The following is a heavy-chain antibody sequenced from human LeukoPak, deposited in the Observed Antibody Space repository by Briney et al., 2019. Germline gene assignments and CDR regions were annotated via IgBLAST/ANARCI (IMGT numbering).Heavy chain of an antibody. D-gene: IGHD3-10*01. CDR2: INPNSGGT. Sequence: ASVKVSCKASGGTFSSYAISWVRQAPGQGLEWMGWINPNSGGTNYAQKFQGRVTMTRDTSISTAYMELSRLRSDDTAVYYCARPMVRGVSYFDYWGQGTLVTVSS. CDR1: GGTFSSYA. J-gene: IGHJ4*02. CDR3: ARPMVRGVSYFDY. V-gene: IGHV1-2*02.